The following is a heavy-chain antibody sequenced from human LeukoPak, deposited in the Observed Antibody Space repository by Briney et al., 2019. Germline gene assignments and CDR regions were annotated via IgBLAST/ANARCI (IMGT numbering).Heavy chain of an antibody. CDR3: ARGAQLRYFDWLLFG. J-gene: IGHJ4*02. CDR2: ISPIFGTA. CDR1: GGTFSSYA. V-gene: IGHV1-69*05. D-gene: IGHD3-9*01. Sequence: GASVKVSCKASGGTFSSYAISWVRQAPGQGLEWMGGISPIFGTANYAQEFQGRVTITTDESTSTAYMELSSLRSEDTAVYYCARGAQLRYFDWLLFGWGQGTLVTVSS.